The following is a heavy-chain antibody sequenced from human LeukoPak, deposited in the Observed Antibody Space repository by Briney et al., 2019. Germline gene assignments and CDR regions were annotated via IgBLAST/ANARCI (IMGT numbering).Heavy chain of an antibody. V-gene: IGHV4-61*02. D-gene: IGHD2/OR15-2a*01. CDR1: GGSISSGSYY. CDR3: ARAYLSRETYYYYYYGMDV. J-gene: IGHJ6*02. CDR2: IYTSGST. Sequence: PSETLSLNCTVSGGSISSGSYYWSWIRQPAGKGLEWIGRIYTSGSTNYNPSLKSRVTISVDTSKNQFSLKLSSVTAADTAVYYCARAYLSRETYYYYYYGMDVWGQGTTVTVSS.